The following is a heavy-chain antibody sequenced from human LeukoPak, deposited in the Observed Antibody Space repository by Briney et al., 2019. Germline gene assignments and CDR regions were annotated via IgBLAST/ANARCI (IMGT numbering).Heavy chain of an antibody. CDR2: IYYSGST. D-gene: IGHD3-22*01. Sequence: SETLSLTCTVSGGSISSYYWSWIRQPPGKGLEWIGYIYYSGSTNYNPSLKSRVTISVDTSKNQFSLKLSSVTAADTAVYYCARAISAYDSSGYYYLHYWGQGTLVTV. J-gene: IGHJ4*02. CDR3: ARAISAYDSSGYYYLHY. CDR1: GGSISSYY. V-gene: IGHV4-59*01.